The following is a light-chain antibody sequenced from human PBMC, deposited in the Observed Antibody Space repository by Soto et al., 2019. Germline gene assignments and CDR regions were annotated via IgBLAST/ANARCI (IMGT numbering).Light chain of an antibody. J-gene: IGLJ2*01. Sequence: QSALTQPGSVSGSPGQSITISCTGTSSDVGGYNYVSWYQQHPGKAPKLMIYEVSNRPSGVSNRFSGSKSGNTASLTISGHQDEDEADYCCCSYWGCSSLVFGGGTKVTVL. V-gene: IGLV2-14*01. CDR1: SSDVGGYNY. CDR3: CSYWGCSSLV. CDR2: EVS.